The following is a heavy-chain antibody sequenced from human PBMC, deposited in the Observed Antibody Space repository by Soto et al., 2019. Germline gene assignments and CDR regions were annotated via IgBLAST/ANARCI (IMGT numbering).Heavy chain of an antibody. CDR3: AREYYYDSSGYRSRDAFDI. Sequence: ASVKVSCKASGYTFTSYGISWVRQAPGQGLEWMGWISAYNGNTNYAQKLQGRVTMTTDTSTSTAYMELRSMRSDNTAVYYCAREYYYDSSGYRSRDAFDIWGQGTMVTVSS. CDR2: ISAYNGNT. V-gene: IGHV1-18*01. J-gene: IGHJ3*02. D-gene: IGHD3-22*01. CDR1: GYTFTSYG.